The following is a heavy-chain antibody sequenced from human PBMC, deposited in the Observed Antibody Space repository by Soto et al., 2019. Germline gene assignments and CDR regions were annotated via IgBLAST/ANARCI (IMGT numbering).Heavy chain of an antibody. CDR1: GYTFTGYY. D-gene: IGHD2-21*02. CDR2: INPNSGGT. CDR3: ARDWEGYCGGDCRWGMDV. V-gene: IGHV1-2*04. Sequence: ASVKVSCKASGYTFTGYYMHWVRQAPGQGLEWMGWINPNSGGTNYAQKFQGWVTMTRDTSISTAYMELSRLRSDDTAVYYCARDWEGYCGGDCRWGMDVWGQGTTVTVSS. J-gene: IGHJ6*02.